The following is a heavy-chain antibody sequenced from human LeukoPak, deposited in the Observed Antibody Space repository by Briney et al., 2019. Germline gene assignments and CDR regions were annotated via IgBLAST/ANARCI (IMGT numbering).Heavy chain of an antibody. CDR3: TSWGDTTAEYFQR. Sequence: GGSLRLSCVVSGFTFNRCWMNWVRQAPGKGLEWVAHINPDGRDTYYVDSVKGQFTISRDNAQNSMYLQMNSLRVEDTAVYYCTSWGDTTAEYFQRWGQGILVTVSS. V-gene: IGHV3-7*01. D-gene: IGHD2-21*02. J-gene: IGHJ1*01. CDR2: INPDGRDT. CDR1: GFTFNRCW.